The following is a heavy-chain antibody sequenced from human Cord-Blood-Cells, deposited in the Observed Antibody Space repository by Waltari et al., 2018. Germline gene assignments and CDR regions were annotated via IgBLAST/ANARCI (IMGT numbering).Heavy chain of an antibody. V-gene: IGHV1-24*01. J-gene: IGHJ4*02. D-gene: IGHD6-13*01. Sequence: QVQLVQSGAEVKKPGASVKVSCKVSGYPLTELSLLRVRQAPGKGLEWMGGFDHEDGETIYAQKFQGRVTMTEDTSTDTAYMELSSLRSEDTAVYYCATAGYSSSWYVYWGQGTLVTVSS. CDR3: ATAGYSSSWYVY. CDR1: GYPLTELS. CDR2: FDHEDGET.